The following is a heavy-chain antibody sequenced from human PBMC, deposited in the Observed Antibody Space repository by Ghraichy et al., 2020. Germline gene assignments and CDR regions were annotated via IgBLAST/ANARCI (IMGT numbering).Heavy chain of an antibody. J-gene: IGHJ2*01. V-gene: IGHV4-34*01. CDR2: INHSGST. Sequence: ESLNISCAVYGASFSGYYRNWIRQPPGKGLEWIGEINHSGSTNYNPSLKSRVTISVDTSKSQFSLRLSSVTAADTAVYYCARGNLYYYDSSGYYYGWYFDLWGRDTLVTVSS. CDR3: ARGNLYYYDSSGYYYGWYFDL. D-gene: IGHD3-22*01. CDR1: GASFSGYY.